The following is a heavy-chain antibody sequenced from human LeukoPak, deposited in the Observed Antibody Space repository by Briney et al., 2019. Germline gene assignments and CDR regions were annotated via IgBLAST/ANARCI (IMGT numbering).Heavy chain of an antibody. D-gene: IGHD7-27*01. CDR2: TYYRSKWYN. Sequence: SQTLSLTCAVSGDTITSNSAAWNWHRQAPSRDLEWLGRTYYRSKWYNDYAVSVKSRITINPATSKNQFSLQLNSVTPEDTAVYYCARDNGGAPFDYWGQGTLVTVSS. J-gene: IGHJ4*02. CDR1: GDTITSNSAA. V-gene: IGHV6-1*01. CDR3: ARDNGGAPFDY.